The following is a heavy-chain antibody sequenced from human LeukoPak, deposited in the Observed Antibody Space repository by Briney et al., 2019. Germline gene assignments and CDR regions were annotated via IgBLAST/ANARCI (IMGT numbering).Heavy chain of an antibody. CDR1: GFTFSGYW. CDR3: ARAGRGLRYFDWLTYDY. Sequence: PGGSLRLSCAASGFTFSGYWMHWVRHAPGKGLVWVSRINSDGSSTTYADSVKGRFTISRDNAKNTLFLQMNSLRAEDTAVYYCARAGRGLRYFDWLTYDYWGQGTLVTVSS. J-gene: IGHJ4*02. D-gene: IGHD3-9*01. V-gene: IGHV3-74*03. CDR2: INSDGSST.